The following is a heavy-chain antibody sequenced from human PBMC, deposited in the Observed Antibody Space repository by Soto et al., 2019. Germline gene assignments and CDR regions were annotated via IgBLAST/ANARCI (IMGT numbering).Heavy chain of an antibody. Sequence: QVQLVESGGGVVQPGRSLRLSCVASGFTFSSYGMHWVRQAPGKGLEWVAVIWYDGSNKYYADSVKGRLTISRDNSKNTLYLQMNSLRAEDTAVYYCARDRVYSGYDHLDYWGQGTLVTVSS. V-gene: IGHV3-33*01. J-gene: IGHJ4*02. D-gene: IGHD5-12*01. CDR1: GFTFSSYG. CDR3: ARDRVYSGYDHLDY. CDR2: IWYDGSNK.